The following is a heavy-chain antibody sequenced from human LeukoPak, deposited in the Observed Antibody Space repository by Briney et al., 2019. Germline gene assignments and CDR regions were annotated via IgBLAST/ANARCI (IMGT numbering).Heavy chain of an antibody. CDR3: ARGAVGATVRGAWFDP. Sequence: SETLSLTCTVSGGSISSYYWSWIRQPPGKGLEWIGEINHSGSTNYNPSLKSRVTISVDTSKNQFSLRLSSVTAADTAVYYCARGAVGATVRGAWFDPWGQGTLVTVSS. V-gene: IGHV4-34*01. D-gene: IGHD1-26*01. J-gene: IGHJ5*02. CDR2: INHSGST. CDR1: GGSISSYY.